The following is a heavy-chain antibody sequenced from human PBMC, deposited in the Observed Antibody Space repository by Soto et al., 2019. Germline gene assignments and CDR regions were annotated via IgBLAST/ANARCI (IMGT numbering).Heavy chain of an antibody. CDR3: AKKTWIQLWLPLDY. CDR1: GFTFSIYA. J-gene: IGHJ4*02. D-gene: IGHD5-18*01. Sequence: GGSLRLSCAASGFTFSIYAMSWVLQAPGKGLEWVSAISGSGGSTYYADSVKGRFTISRDNSKNTLYLQMNSLRAEDTAVYYCAKKTWIQLWLPLDYWGQGTLVTVSS. V-gene: IGHV3-23*01. CDR2: ISGSGGST.